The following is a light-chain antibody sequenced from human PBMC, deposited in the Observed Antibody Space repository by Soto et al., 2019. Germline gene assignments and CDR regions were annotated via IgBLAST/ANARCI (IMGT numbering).Light chain of an antibody. CDR1: QAIGNY. Sequence: DIQMTQSPSSLSASVGDRVTITCRASQAIGNYLAWYQQKPGKVPKLLIYAASTWPSGVPSRCSGSGSGTDFTLTISSLQPEDVATYYCQKYNGVPLTFGGGTKVEIK. V-gene: IGKV1-27*01. CDR2: AAS. J-gene: IGKJ4*01. CDR3: QKYNGVPLT.